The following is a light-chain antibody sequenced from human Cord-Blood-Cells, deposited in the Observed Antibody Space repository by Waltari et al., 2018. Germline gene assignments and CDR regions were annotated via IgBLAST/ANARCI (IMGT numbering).Light chain of an antibody. CDR1: SSAVGGYNY. J-gene: IGLJ2*01. CDR2: DVS. Sequence: QSALTQPRSVFGSSGRSVIISCTGTSSAVGGYNYVSWYQQHPGKAPKLMIYDVSKRPAGVPDRVSGSKSGNTASLTISGLQAEDEADYYCCSYAGSVVFGGGTKLTVL. V-gene: IGLV2-11*01. CDR3: CSYAGSVV.